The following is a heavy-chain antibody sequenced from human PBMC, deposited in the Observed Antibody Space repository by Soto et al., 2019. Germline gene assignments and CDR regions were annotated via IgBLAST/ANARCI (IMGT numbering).Heavy chain of an antibody. J-gene: IGHJ4*02. CDR1: GGSFSGYY. CDR2: INHSGST. CDR3: ATLNDYGDYFDY. V-gene: IGHV4-34*01. D-gene: IGHD4-17*01. Sequence: PSETLSLTCAVYGGSFSGYYWSWIRQPPGKGLEWIGEINHSGSTNYNPSLKSRVTISVDTSKNQFSLKLSSVTAADTAVYYCATLNDYGDYFDYWGQGTLVTVSS.